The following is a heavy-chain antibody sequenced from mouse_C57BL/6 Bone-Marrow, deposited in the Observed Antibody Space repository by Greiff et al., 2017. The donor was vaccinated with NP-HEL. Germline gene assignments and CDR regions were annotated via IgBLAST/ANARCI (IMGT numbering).Heavy chain of an antibody. CDR1: GYTFTSYW. D-gene: IGHD2-1*01. V-gene: IGHV1-52*01. CDR2: IDPSDSDT. J-gene: IGHJ1*03. CDR3: AIYGNYVGYFDV. Sequence: VQLQQPGAELVRPGSSVKLSCKASGYTFTSYWMHWVKQRPIQGLEWIGNIDPSDSDTHYNQKFKDKATLTVDKSSSTAYMQLSSLTSEDSAVYYCAIYGNYVGYFDVWGTGTTVTVSS.